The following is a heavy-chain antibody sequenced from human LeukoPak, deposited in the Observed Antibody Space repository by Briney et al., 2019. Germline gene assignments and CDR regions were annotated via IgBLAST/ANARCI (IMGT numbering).Heavy chain of an antibody. D-gene: IGHD1-26*01. CDR2: ISGSNGNT. V-gene: IGHV1-18*01. CDR1: GYTFTRYG. Sequence: ASVKVSCRASGYTFTRYGMSWVRQAPGQGLEWMGWISGSNGNTNYAQKLQGRVTMTTDTSTGTAYMELRSLRSDDTAVYYCARSGRGTYYYFDYWGQGTLVTVSS. J-gene: IGHJ4*02. CDR3: ARSGRGTYYYFDY.